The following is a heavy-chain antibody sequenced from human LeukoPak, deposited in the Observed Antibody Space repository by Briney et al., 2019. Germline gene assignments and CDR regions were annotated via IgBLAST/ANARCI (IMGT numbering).Heavy chain of an antibody. Sequence: ASVKVSCKASGGTFSSYAISWVRQAPGQGLEWMGRIIPILGIANYARKFQGRVTITADKSTSTAYMELSSLRSEDTAVYYCARELLWFGELLYFDYWGQGTLVTVSS. J-gene: IGHJ4*02. D-gene: IGHD3-10*01. CDR1: GGTFSSYA. CDR2: IIPILGIA. V-gene: IGHV1-69*04. CDR3: ARELLWFGELLYFDY.